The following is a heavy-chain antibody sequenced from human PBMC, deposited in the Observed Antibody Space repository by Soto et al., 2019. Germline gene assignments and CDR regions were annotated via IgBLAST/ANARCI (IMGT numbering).Heavy chain of an antibody. D-gene: IGHD2-2*01. Sequence: GGSLRLSCAASGFTFSSYAMNWVRQAPGKGLEWVSVISGSGGSTYYADSVKGRFTTSRDNAENSLFLQMNSLRAEDTAIYYCARDKGSSSWHSFDFWGQGTLVTVSS. CDR2: ISGSGGST. CDR3: ARDKGSSSWHSFDF. CDR1: GFTFSSYA. J-gene: IGHJ4*02. V-gene: IGHV3-23*01.